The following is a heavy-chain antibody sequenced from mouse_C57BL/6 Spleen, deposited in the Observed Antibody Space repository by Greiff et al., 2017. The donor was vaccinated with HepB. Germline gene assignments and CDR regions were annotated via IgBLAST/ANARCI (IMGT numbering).Heavy chain of an antibody. Sequence: QVQLQQSGPELVKPGASVKISCKASGYAFSSSWMNWVKQRPGQGLEWIGNINPSNGGTNYNEKFKSKATLTVDKSSSTAYMQLSSLTSEDSAVYYCARDYGYRDWYFDVWGTGTTVTVSS. CDR3: ARDYGYRDWYFDV. V-gene: IGHV1-53*01. D-gene: IGHD2-2*01. J-gene: IGHJ1*03. CDR1: GYAFSSSW. CDR2: INPSNGGT.